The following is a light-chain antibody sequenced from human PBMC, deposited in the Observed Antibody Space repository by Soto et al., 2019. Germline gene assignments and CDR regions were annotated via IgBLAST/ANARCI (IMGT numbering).Light chain of an antibody. V-gene: IGKV3-15*01. CDR2: DAS. J-gene: IGKJ1*01. Sequence: EIVVTQSPATLSVSPGERVTLSCRASQTVATYISWYQKKRGQAPRLLIYDASTRATDVPARFSGSGSGTEFTLTITSLESEDFAVYYCRQYGSSTRTFGQGTKVDIK. CDR3: RQYGSSTRT. CDR1: QTVATY.